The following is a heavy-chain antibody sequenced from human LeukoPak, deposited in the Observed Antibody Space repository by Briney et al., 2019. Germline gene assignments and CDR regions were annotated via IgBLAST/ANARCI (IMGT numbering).Heavy chain of an antibody. CDR3: AREQRYCSSTSCRGDYYMDV. CDR1: GFTVSSNY. D-gene: IGHD2-2*01. CDR2: IYSGGST. V-gene: IGHV3-53*01. J-gene: IGHJ6*03. Sequence: GGSLRLSCAASGFTVSSNYMSWVRQAPGKGLEWVSVIYSGGSTYYADSVKGRFTISRDNSKNTLYLQMNSLRAEDTAVYYCAREQRYCSSTSCRGDYYMDVWGKGTTVTVSS.